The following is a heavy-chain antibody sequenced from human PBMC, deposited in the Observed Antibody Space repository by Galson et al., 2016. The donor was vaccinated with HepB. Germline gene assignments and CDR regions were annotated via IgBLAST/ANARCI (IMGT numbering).Heavy chain of an antibody. V-gene: IGHV4-34*01. J-gene: IGHJ4*02. CDR3: ARGRQHVWGIFQNYFDF. D-gene: IGHD3-16*01. Sequence: SETLSLTCRVYRGSFSGYFWTWIRQTPGKGLEWIGEINYGGTTNYNPSLKSRVTISIDTSENQISLKLSSVTAADTGLYYCARGRQHVWGIFQNYFDFWGQGTLVTVSS. CDR2: INYGGTT. CDR1: RGSFSGYF.